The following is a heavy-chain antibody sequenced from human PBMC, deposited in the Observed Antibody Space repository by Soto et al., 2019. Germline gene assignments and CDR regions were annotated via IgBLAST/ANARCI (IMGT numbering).Heavy chain of an antibody. D-gene: IGHD3-22*01. Sequence: ASVKVSCKASGFTFTSSAMQWVRQARGQRLEWIGWIIVYNGNTNYAQKLQGRVTITRDTSTSTAYMELRGLRSDDTAVYYCARDLGKYYYDSSGYPFDYWGQGTLVTVSS. CDR1: GFTFTSSA. J-gene: IGHJ4*02. CDR2: IIVYNGNT. V-gene: IGHV1-18*01. CDR3: ARDLGKYYYDSSGYPFDY.